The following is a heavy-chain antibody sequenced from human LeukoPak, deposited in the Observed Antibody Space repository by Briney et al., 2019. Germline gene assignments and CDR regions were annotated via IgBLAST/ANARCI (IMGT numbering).Heavy chain of an antibody. J-gene: IGHJ4*02. Sequence: SETLSLTCSVSGTSFGNDYWSWVRQAPGMGLEWIGYIYHNGRTNYSPSLKSRITMSIDTSQKKFSLKVISVTAADTAVYYCARASEGIGYFDTWGRGSLVTVSS. CDR2: IYHNGRT. V-gene: IGHV4-59*01. CDR1: GTSFGNDY. CDR3: ARASEGIGYFDT. D-gene: IGHD3-16*01.